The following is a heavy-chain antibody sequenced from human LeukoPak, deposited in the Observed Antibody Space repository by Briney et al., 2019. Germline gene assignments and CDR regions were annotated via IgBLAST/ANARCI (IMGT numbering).Heavy chain of an antibody. J-gene: IGHJ4*02. V-gene: IGHV4-34*01. CDR1: GGSFSVYY. D-gene: IGHD3-22*01. CDR3: ARGRPYDSSGDY. CDR2: INHSGST. Sequence: SETLSLTCAVYGGSFSVYYWSWIRQPPGKGLEWIGEINHSGSTNYNPSLKSRVTISVDTSKNQFSLKLSSVTAADTAVYYCARGRPYDSSGDYWGQGNPFTVSS.